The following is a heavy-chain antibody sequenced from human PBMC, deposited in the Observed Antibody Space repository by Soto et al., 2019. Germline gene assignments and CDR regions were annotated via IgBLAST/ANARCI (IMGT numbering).Heavy chain of an antibody. Sequence: QVQLVQSGAEVKKPGASVKVSCKASGYTFTSYDINLVRQATGQGLEWIGWMNPNSGNTGYAQTSPGRITMNRKISISTAYMELSSLRSEDTAVYYCARGAGYIVVITEFPFAPWGQGPLVTVSS. V-gene: IGHV1-8*01. D-gene: IGHD2-2*01. CDR3: ARGAGYIVVITEFPFAP. J-gene: IGHJ5*02. CDR1: GYTFTSYD. CDR2: MNPNSGNT.